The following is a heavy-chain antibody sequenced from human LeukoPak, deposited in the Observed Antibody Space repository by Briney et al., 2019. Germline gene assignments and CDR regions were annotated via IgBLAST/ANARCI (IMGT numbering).Heavy chain of an antibody. V-gene: IGHV3-30-3*01. CDR3: ARVWSDGYNSPFDY. Sequence: GGSLRLSCAASGFTFSSYAMHWVRQAPGKGLEWVAVISYDGSNKYYADSVKGRFTITRDNSKNTLYLQMNSLRAEDTAVYYCARVWSDGYNSPFDYWGQGTLVTVSS. CDR1: GFTFSSYA. CDR2: ISYDGSNK. D-gene: IGHD5-12*01. J-gene: IGHJ4*02.